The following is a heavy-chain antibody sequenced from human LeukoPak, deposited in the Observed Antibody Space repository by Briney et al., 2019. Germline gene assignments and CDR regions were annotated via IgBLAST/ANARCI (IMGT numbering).Heavy chain of an antibody. J-gene: IGHJ5*02. CDR3: ARAKITMVRGVIIRDWFDP. D-gene: IGHD3-10*01. CDR1: GGSISSGGYY. V-gene: IGHV4-31*03. Sequence: TLSLTCTVSGGSISSGGYYWSWIRQHPGKGLEWIGYIYYSGSTYYNPSLKSRVTISVDTSKNQFSLKLSSVTAADTAVYYCARAKITMVRGVIIRDWFDPWGQGTLVTVSS. CDR2: IYYSGST.